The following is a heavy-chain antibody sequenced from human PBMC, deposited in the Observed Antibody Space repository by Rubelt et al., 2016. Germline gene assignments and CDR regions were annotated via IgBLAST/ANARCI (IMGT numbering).Heavy chain of an antibody. CDR2: IGGSGGST. V-gene: IGHV3-23*01. D-gene: IGHD3-16*01. CDR3: AKEIRALVGFGHDS. J-gene: IGHJ5*01. Sequence: QATGEGLEWVSFIGGSGGSTDYADSVKGRFTISRDESAKTLSLEMTSLRVEDTAIYYCAKEIRALVGFGHDSWGQGILVTVSS.